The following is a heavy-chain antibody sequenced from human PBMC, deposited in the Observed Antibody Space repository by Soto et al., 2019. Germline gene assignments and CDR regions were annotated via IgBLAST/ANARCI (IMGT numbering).Heavy chain of an antibody. D-gene: IGHD3-9*01. CDR3: AREDVYYDILTGPWPFGMDV. CDR2: INAGNGNT. CDR1: GYTFTSYA. V-gene: IGHV1-3*01. J-gene: IGHJ6*02. Sequence: ASVKVSCKASGYTFTSYAMHWVRQAPGQRLEWMGWINAGNGNTKYSQKFQGRVTITRDTSASTAYMELSSLRSEDTAVYYCAREDVYYDILTGPWPFGMDVWGQGTTVTVSS.